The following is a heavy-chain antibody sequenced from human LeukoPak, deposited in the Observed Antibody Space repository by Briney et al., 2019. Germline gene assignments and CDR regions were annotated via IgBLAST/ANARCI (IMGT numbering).Heavy chain of an antibody. CDR2: INANSGGT. D-gene: IGHD6-13*01. V-gene: IGHV1-2*02. CDR3: ARDLAGFSDSSSWYFNY. Sequence: GASVKVSCKASGYTFTGYYIHWVRQAPGQGLEWMGWINANSGGTNYAQKFQGRVTMTRDTSISTAYMELSRLRSDDTAVYYCARDLAGFSDSSSWYFNYWGQGTLVTVSS. J-gene: IGHJ4*02. CDR1: GYTFTGYY.